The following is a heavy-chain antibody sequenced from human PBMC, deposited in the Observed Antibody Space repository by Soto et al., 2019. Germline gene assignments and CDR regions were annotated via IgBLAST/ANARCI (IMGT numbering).Heavy chain of an antibody. CDR3: ARGLRYLDWLSGGYNYYGMDV. J-gene: IGHJ6*02. V-gene: IGHV4-59*01. Sequence: SETLSLTCTVSGGSISSYYWSWIRQPPGKGLEWIGYIYYSGSTNYNPSLKRRVTISVDTSKNQFSLKLSSVTAADTAVYYCARGLRYLDWLSGGYNYYGMDVWGQGTTVT. CDR2: IYYSGST. D-gene: IGHD3-9*01. CDR1: GGSISSYY.